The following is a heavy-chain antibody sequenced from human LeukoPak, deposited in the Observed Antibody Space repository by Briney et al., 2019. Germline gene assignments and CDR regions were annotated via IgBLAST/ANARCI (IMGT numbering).Heavy chain of an antibody. V-gene: IGHV1-18*01. CDR3: ARDARYYDFWSGHSQNNWFDP. J-gene: IGHJ5*02. CDR1: GYTFTSYG. D-gene: IGHD3-3*01. CDR2: ISAYNGNT. Sequence: ASVKVSCKASGYTFTSYGISWVRQALGQGLEWMGWISAYNGNTNYAQKLQGRVTMTTDTSTSTAYMELRSLRSDDTAVYYCARDARYYDFWSGHSQNNWFDPWGQGTLVTVSS.